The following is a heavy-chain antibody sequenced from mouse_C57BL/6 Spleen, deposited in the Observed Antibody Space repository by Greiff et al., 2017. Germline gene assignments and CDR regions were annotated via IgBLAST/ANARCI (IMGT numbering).Heavy chain of an antibody. J-gene: IGHJ2*01. CDR2: IDPANGKT. D-gene: IGHD2-1*01. V-gene: IGHV14-3*01. CDR1: GFNIKNTY. CDR3: ASRNPIYYGKFDY. Sequence: EVQLQQSVAELVRPGASVKLSCTASGFNIKNTYMHWVKQRPEQGLEWIGRIDPANGKTKYAPKFQGKATITADTSSNTAYLQLSSLTSEDTAIYYCASRNPIYYGKFDYWGQGTTLTVSS.